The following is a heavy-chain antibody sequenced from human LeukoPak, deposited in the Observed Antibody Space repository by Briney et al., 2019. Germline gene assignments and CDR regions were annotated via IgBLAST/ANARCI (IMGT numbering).Heavy chain of an antibody. CDR2: IKQDGSER. CDR3: ARDWGAYYHFFDY. D-gene: IGHD3-22*01. J-gene: IGHJ4*02. CDR1: GFTFSSYA. Sequence: GGSLRLSCAASGFTFSSYAMHWVRQAPGKGLEWVGNIKQDGSERNYVDSVKGRFTISRDNAKKSLYLQINSLRAEDTAVYYCARDWGAYYHFFDYWGQGTLVTVSS. V-gene: IGHV3-7*01.